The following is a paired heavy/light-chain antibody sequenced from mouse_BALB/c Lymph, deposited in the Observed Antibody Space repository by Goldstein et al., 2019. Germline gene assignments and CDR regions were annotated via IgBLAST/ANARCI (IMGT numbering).Heavy chain of an antibody. V-gene: IGHV1S81*02. CDR2: INPSNGGT. Sequence: QVQLQQSGAELVKPGASVKLSCKASGYTFTSYYMYWVKQRPGQGLEWIGEINPSNGGTNFNEKFKSKATLTVDKSSSTAYMQLSSLTSEDSAVYYCTRSDGEGLDYWGQGTTLTVSS. CDR3: TRSDGEGLDY. CDR1: GYTFTSYY. J-gene: IGHJ2*01.
Light chain of an antibody. V-gene: IGKV6-25*01. CDR2: WAS. J-gene: IGKJ2*01. Sequence: DIVMTQSHKFMSTSVGDRVSITCKASQDVSTAVAWYQQKPGQSPKLLIYWASTRHTGVPDRFTGSGSGTDYTLTISSVQAEDLALYYCQQHYSTPYTFGGGTKLEIK. CDR1: QDVSTA. CDR3: QQHYSTPYT.